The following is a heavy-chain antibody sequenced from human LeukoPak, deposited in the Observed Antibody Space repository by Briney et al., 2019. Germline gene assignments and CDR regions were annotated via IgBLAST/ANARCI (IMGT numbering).Heavy chain of an antibody. CDR1: GFTFSSYA. D-gene: IGHD6-13*01. V-gene: IGHV3-23*01. CDR2: ISGSGGST. CDR3: AKDMWSSSWYSAVGMDV. Sequence: GGSLRLSCAASGFTFSSYAMSWVRQAPGKGLEWVSAISGSGGSTYYADSVKGRFTISRDNSKNTLYLQMNSLRTEDTALYYCAKDMWSSSWYSAVGMDVWGQGTTVTVSS. J-gene: IGHJ6*02.